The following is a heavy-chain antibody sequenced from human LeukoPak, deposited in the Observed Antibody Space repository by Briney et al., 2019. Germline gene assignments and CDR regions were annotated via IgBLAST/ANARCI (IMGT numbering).Heavy chain of an antibody. J-gene: IGHJ4*02. CDR3: AREMARIPYYFDY. Sequence: SETLSLTCTVSGGSLSNYYWSWIRQPPGKGPEWMGYRYHSGSSNYNPSLKGRVTISVDTSKNQFSLKLTSVTAADTAVYYCAREMARIPYYFDYWGQGTLVTVSS. D-gene: IGHD5-24*01. CDR1: GGSLSNYY. CDR2: RYHSGSS. V-gene: IGHV4-59*01.